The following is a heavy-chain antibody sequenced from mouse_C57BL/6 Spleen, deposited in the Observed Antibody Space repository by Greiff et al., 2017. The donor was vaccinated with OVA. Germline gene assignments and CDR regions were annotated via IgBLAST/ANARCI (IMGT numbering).Heavy chain of an antibody. J-gene: IGHJ4*01. CDR1: GYTFTTYS. V-gene: IGHV1-47*01. CDR2: FHPYNDDT. CDR3: ACACYSVYGSMDY. D-gene: IGHD2-10*02. Sequence: VQLQQSGAELVKPGASVKMSCKASGYTFTTYSIEWMKQNPGQSLEWIGNFHPYNDDTKYNEKFKGKATLTVEKSSSTVYMELSRLTSDDSAADYAACACYSVYGSMDYWGQGTSVTVSA.